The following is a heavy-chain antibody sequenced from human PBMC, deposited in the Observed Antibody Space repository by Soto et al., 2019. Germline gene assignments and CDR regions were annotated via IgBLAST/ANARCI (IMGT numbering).Heavy chain of an antibody. CDR3: ARSYYDFWSGYYPFDY. J-gene: IGHJ4*02. V-gene: IGHV4-59*08. CDR2: IYYSGST. CDR1: GGSISSYY. Sequence: SSETLSLTCTVSGGSISSYYWSWIRQPPGKGLEWIGYIYYSGSTNYNPSLKSRVTISVDTSKNQFSLKLSSVTAADTAVYYCARSYYDFWSGYYPFDYWGQGTLVTVSS. D-gene: IGHD3-3*01.